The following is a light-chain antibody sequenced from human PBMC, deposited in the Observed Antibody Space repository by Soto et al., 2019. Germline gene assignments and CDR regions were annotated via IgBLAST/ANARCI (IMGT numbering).Light chain of an antibody. CDR2: AAS. Sequence: DIQMTQSPSSVSASVGDRVTITCRTSQDISSWLAWYQQEPGKAPKLLIYAASSSQSGVPSMFSGSGSGTDFTLTTSSLQPEDFATYYCQPANSFPLTCGGGTKVAIK. J-gene: IGKJ4*01. CDR1: QDISSW. V-gene: IGKV1-12*01. CDR3: QPANSFPLT.